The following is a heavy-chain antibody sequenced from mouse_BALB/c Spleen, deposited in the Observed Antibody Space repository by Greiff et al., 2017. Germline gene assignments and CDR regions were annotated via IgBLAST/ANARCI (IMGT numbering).Heavy chain of an antibody. CDR1: GFTFSSYA. D-gene: IGHD2-1*01. V-gene: IGHV5-6-5*01. CDR3: ARRSYGNYEDYAMDY. J-gene: IGHJ4*01. Sequence: EVKLVESGGGLVKPGGSLKLSCAASGFTFSSYAMSWVRQTPEKRLEWVASISSGGSTYYPDSVKGRFTISRDNARNILYLQMSSLRSEDTAMCYCARRSYGNYEDYAMDYWGQGTSVTVSS. CDR2: ISSGGST.